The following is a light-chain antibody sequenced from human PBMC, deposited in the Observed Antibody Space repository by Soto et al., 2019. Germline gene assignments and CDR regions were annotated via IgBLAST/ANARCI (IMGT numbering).Light chain of an antibody. J-gene: IGKJ4*01. Sequence: EIVLTQSPGTLSLSPGERATLSCRASQSVDSNYLAWYQKKPGQAPRLLIYGASSRATGIPDRFSGSGSGTDFTLTISRLEPEDFAVYYCQQYGSSRNTFGGGTKVDIK. CDR1: QSVDSNY. CDR3: QQYGSSRNT. V-gene: IGKV3-20*01. CDR2: GAS.